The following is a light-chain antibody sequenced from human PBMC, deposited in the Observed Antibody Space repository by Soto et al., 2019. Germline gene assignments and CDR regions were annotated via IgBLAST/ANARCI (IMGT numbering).Light chain of an antibody. CDR1: QRVSSTY. V-gene: IGKV3-20*01. J-gene: IGKJ1*01. CDR2: SAS. CDR3: QRYGA. Sequence: EIVLTQSPGTLSLSPGERAMLSCRASQRVSSTYLAWYQQKPGQAPRLLIYSASSRAAGIPDAFSGSGSGADFTLTISRLEPEDFAVYYCQRYGAFGQGTKVDIK.